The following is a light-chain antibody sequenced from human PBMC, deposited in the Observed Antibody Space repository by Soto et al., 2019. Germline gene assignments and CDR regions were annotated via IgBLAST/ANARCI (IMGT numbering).Light chain of an antibody. CDR2: ANN. V-gene: IGLV1-40*01. Sequence: QSVLTQPPSVSGAPGQGITISCTGTRSNLGAGYDVPWYQQLPGAAPKLLIYANNKRPSGVLDRFSGSKSGTSASLAITGLQADEEADYYCQSYDNSLSGAWVFGGGTKLTVL. CDR1: RSNLGAGYD. J-gene: IGLJ3*02. CDR3: QSYDNSLSGAWV.